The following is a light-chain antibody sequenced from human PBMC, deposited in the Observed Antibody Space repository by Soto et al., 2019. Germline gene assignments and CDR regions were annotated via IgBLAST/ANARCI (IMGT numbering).Light chain of an antibody. Sequence: DIQMTQSPSSVSASVGDSVTITCRASQDISRWLAWFQQKPGKAPKLLIYAASSLESGVPSRFSGSGSGTDFSLTSSRLQPEDFATYYCQQDHSFPVTFGPGTQVDIK. CDR3: QQDHSFPVT. CDR2: AAS. V-gene: IGKV1-12*01. J-gene: IGKJ3*01. CDR1: QDISRW.